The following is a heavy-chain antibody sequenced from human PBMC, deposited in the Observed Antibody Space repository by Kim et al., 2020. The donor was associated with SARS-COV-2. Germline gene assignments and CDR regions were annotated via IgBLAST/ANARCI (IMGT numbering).Heavy chain of an antibody. Sequence: GGCLRLSCAASGFTFDDYAMHWVRQAPGKGLEWVSGISWNSGSIGYADSVKGRFTISRDNAKNSLYLQMNSLRAEDTALYYCAKDKTVTPDWYFDLWGRG. CDR3: AKDKTVTPDWYFDL. V-gene: IGHV3-9*01. CDR1: GFTFDDYA. CDR2: ISWNSGSI. J-gene: IGHJ2*01. D-gene: IGHD2-21*02.